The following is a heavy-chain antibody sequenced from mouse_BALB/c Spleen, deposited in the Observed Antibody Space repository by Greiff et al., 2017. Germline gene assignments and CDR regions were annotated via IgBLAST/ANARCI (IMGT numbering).Heavy chain of an antibody. CDR3: ARVEDSSGYGFAY. CDR2: IYPGDGDT. CDR1: GYAFSSYW. D-gene: IGHD3-2*01. V-gene: IGHV1-80*01. Sequence: QVQLKQSGAELVRPGSSVKISCKASGYAFSSYWMNWVKQRPGQGLEWIGQIYPGDGDTNYNGKFKGKATLTADKSSSTAYMQLSSLTSEDSAVYFCARVEDSSGYGFAYWGQGTLVTVSA. J-gene: IGHJ3*01.